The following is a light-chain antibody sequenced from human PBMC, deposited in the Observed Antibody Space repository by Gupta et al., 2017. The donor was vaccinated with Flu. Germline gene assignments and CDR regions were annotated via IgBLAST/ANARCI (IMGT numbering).Light chain of an antibody. V-gene: IGKV2-28*01. CDR1: QSLLHSNGYNY. J-gene: IGKJ3*01. CDR2: LGS. Sequence: DIVMTQSPLSLPVTPGEPASISCRSSQSLLHSNGYNYLDWYLQKPGQSPQLLIYLGSNRASGVPDGFSGSVSGTDFTLKSSMVEAEDVGVYYCMQTLQTRPFTFGPGTKVDIK. CDR3: MQTLQTRPFT.